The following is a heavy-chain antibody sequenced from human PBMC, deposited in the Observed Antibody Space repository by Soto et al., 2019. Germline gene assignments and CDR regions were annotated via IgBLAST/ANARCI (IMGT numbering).Heavy chain of an antibody. D-gene: IGHD2-2*01. Sequence: PGGSLRLSCAASGFTFSTYAMSWVRQAPGKGLEWVSTISGSGGSTYYADSVKGRFTISRDNSKNTLYLQMSSLRAEDTAVYSCAKRSCSITSCYFDYWGQGTLVT. V-gene: IGHV3-23*01. CDR1: GFTFSTYA. CDR2: ISGSGGST. CDR3: AKRSCSITSCYFDY. J-gene: IGHJ4*02.